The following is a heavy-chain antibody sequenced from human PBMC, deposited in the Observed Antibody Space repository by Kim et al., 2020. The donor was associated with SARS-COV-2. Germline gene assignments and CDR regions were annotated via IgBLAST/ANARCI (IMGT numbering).Heavy chain of an antibody. D-gene: IGHD3-22*01. V-gene: IGHV4-59*08. J-gene: IGHJ3*02. CDR3: ASRYYYDSSGYYGRYAFD. CDR1: GGSISSYY. Sequence: SETLSLTCTVSGGSISSYYWSWIRQPPGKGLEWIGYIYYSGSTNYNPSLKSRVTISVDTSKNQFSLKLSSVTAADTAVYYCASRYYYDSSGYYGRYAFD. CDR2: IYYSGST.